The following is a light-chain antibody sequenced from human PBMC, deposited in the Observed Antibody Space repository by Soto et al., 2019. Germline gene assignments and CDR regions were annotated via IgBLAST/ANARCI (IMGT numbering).Light chain of an antibody. V-gene: IGKV1-5*01. Sequence: DIQMTQSPSTLSASVGDRVTITCRASQSISSWLAWYQQKPGKAPKLLIYDASILESGVPSRFSGSGSGTEFTITISSLQPDDFATYYCQQYNSYLYTFGQGTKVDIK. CDR1: QSISSW. CDR2: DAS. J-gene: IGKJ2*01. CDR3: QQYNSYLYT.